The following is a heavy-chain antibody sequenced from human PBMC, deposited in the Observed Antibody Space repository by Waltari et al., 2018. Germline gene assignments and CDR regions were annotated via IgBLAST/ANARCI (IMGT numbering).Heavy chain of an antibody. J-gene: IGHJ4*02. CDR2: ISAAGGST. CDR1: GFTFSSYA. V-gene: IGHV3-23*01. D-gene: IGHD6-13*01. CDR3: AKDEGAAAAFPDY. Sequence: QLLESGGGLAQPGGSLRLSCVASGFTFSSYAMSWVRQAPGKGLGWVSGISAAGGSTYYADSVKGRFTISRDKSKNTLYLQLNSLRVEDTAVYYCAKDEGAAAAFPDYWGQGTLVIVSS.